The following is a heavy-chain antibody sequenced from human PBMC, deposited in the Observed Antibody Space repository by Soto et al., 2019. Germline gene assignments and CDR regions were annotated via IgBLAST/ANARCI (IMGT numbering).Heavy chain of an antibody. D-gene: IGHD6-19*01. CDR3: ARALSSGWHRLYFDY. V-gene: IGHV4-4*07. CDR2: IYTSGST. J-gene: IGHJ4*02. Sequence: NPSETLSLTCTVSGGSISSYYWSWIRQPAGKGLEWIGRIYTSGSTNYNPSLKSRVTMSVDTSKNQFSLKLSSVTAADTAVYYCARALSSGWHRLYFDYWGQGTLVTVSS. CDR1: GGSISSYY.